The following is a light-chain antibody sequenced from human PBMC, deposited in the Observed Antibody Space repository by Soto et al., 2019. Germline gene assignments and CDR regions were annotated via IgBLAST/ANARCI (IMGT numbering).Light chain of an antibody. V-gene: IGKV1-5*03. CDR2: RAS. CDR1: QSISSW. Sequence: DIQMTQSPSTLSASVGDRVTITCRTSQSISSWLAWYQQKPGKAPKLLIYRASYLESGVPSRFSGSGSGTEFTLTIGYLQPDDFATYYCQQYDGYPWTFGQVTKVEVK. CDR3: QQYDGYPWT. J-gene: IGKJ1*01.